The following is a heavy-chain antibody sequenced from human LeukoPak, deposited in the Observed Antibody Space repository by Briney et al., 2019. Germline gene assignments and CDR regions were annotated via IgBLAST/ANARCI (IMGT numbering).Heavy chain of an antibody. Sequence: PGGSLRLSCAASGFTFSTNWMSWVRQAPGKGLEWVANIKQDGSEKYYVDSVKGRFTISRDNAKNSLSLQMNSLRAEDTAVYYCARGATYAYYQDYWGQGTLVTVSS. CDR2: IKQDGSEK. CDR1: GFTFSTNW. J-gene: IGHJ4*02. D-gene: IGHD1-26*01. CDR3: ARGATYAYYQDY. V-gene: IGHV3-7*01.